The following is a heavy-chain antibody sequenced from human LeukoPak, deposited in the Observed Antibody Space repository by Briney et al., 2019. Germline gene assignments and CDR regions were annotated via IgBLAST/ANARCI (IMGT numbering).Heavy chain of an antibody. CDR1: GFTFSSYG. J-gene: IGHJ3*02. CDR3: AKEGLRPKYYYDSSGYPDAFDI. V-gene: IGHV3-30*18. CDR2: ISYDGSNK. D-gene: IGHD3-22*01. Sequence: PGGSLRLSCAASGFTFSSYGMHWVRQAPGKGLEWVAVISYDGSNKYYADSVKGRFTISRDNSKNTLYLQMNSLRAEDTAVYYCAKEGLRPKYYYDSSGYPDAFDIWGQGTMGTVSS.